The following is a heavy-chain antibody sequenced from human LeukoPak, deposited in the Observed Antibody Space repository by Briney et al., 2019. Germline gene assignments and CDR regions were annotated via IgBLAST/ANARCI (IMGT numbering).Heavy chain of an antibody. J-gene: IGHJ4*02. Sequence: ASVKVSCKASGYTFTSYDINWVRQATGQGLEWMGWMNPNSGNTGYAQKFQGRVTMTRNTSISTAYMELSSPRSEDTAVYYCAASSPHYYGSGSYYRDYWGQGTLVTVSS. D-gene: IGHD3-10*01. V-gene: IGHV1-8*01. CDR3: AASSPHYYGSGSYYRDY. CDR2: MNPNSGNT. CDR1: GYTFTSYD.